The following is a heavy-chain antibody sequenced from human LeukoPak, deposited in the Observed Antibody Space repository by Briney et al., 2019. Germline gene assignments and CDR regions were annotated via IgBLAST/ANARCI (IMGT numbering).Heavy chain of an antibody. Sequence: SETLSLTCTVSGGSISSSTYYWGWIRQPPGKGLEWIGSMYYSGSTYYNPSLKSRVTISVDTSKNQFSLKLSSVTAADTAVYYCARERGGYDFWSGYYGRWFDPWGQGTLVTVSS. CDR3: ARERGGYDFWSGYYGRWFDP. CDR2: MYYSGST. CDR1: GGSISSSTYY. J-gene: IGHJ5*02. D-gene: IGHD3-3*01. V-gene: IGHV4-39*07.